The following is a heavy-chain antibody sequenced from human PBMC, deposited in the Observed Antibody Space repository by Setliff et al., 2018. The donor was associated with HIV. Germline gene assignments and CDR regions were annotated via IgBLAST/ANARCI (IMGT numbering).Heavy chain of an antibody. CDR3: ARGRNRNYVVYGMDV. Sequence: GGSLRLSCAASRFTFSSYAMSWIRQAPGKGLEWVSYISNSGSTIYYADSVKGRFSISRDNAKNSLYLQMNSLRAEDTAVYYCARGRNRNYVVYGMDVWGQGTTVTVSS. J-gene: IGHJ6*02. V-gene: IGHV3-11*04. CDR2: ISNSGSTI. D-gene: IGHD1-7*01. CDR1: RFTFSSYA.